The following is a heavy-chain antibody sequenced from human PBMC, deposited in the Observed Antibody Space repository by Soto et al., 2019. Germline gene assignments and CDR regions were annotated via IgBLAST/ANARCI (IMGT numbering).Heavy chain of an antibody. J-gene: IGHJ5*01. CDR3: ARGRYCLTGRCFPNWFDS. V-gene: IGHV4-30-4*01. CDR2: IYKSATT. CDR1: GDSISTVDYF. D-gene: IGHD2-15*01. Sequence: QVQLLESGPGLVKPSQTLSLTCSVSGDSISTVDYFWAWIRQPPGQALEYIGYIYKSATTYYNPSFKSRVAISLDTSKSQVSLNVTAVTAADTAVYFCARGRYCLTGRCFPNWFDSWGQGTLVTVSS.